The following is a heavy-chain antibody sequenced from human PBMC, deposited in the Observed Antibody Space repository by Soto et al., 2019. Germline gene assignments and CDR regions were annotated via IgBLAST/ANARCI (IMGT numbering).Heavy chain of an antibody. J-gene: IGHJ6*03. V-gene: IGHV4-4*02. Sequence: SEILSLTCAVSRGSISSSNWWSWVRQPPGKGLEWIGEIYHSGSTNYNPSLKSRVTISVDKSKNQFSLKLSSVTAADTAVYYCARAAAAGILYDYCYMDVWGKGTTVTVSS. CDR3: ARAAAAGILYDYCYMDV. CDR1: RGSISSSNW. D-gene: IGHD6-13*01. CDR2: IYHSGST.